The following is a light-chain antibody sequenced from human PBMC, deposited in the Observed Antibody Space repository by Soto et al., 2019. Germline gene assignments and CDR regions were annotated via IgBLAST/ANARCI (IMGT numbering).Light chain of an antibody. CDR2: GAS. CDR1: QSISNTY. Sequence: IVLTQSPGTLSLSPGDRATLSCRASQSISNTYLAWYQHKPGQAPRLLIYGASSRATGIPDRFSGSGSGTDFTLTISRLEPEDFAVYYCQQFDGSPRTLGQGTKVDIK. J-gene: IGKJ1*01. V-gene: IGKV3-20*01. CDR3: QQFDGSPRT.